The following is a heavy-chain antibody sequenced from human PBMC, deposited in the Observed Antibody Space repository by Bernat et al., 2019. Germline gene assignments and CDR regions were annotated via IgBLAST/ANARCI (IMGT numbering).Heavy chain of an antibody. V-gene: IGHV3-23*04. CDR3: ARILTNRYFDY. CDR2: ISPFST. J-gene: IGHJ4*02. CDR1: GFTFNSYA. Sequence: VQLVESGGGVVQPGRSLRLSCAASGFTFNSYAMSWVRQAPGKGLEWVSSISPFSTYYPDSVKGRFSISWDTSKNTLYLQMNSLKAEDTALYYCARILTNRYFDYWGQGTLVTVSS. D-gene: IGHD5-18*01.